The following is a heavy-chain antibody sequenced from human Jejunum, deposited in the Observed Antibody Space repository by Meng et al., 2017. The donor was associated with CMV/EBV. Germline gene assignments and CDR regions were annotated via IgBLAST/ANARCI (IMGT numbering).Heavy chain of an antibody. CDR1: IHHRYS. J-gene: IGHJ4*02. CDR2: IDLNTGNP. D-gene: IGHD6-25*01. CDR3: ARELPATNLDNGY. Sequence: QVHLVQSGSELKKPGASCIHHRYSLEWVRQAPGQGLEWMGWIDLNTGNPMYAQDCTCRLVFSLDTSVSTTHLKISSLKAEDTAVYYCARELPATNLDNGYWGQGTLVTVSS. V-gene: IGHV7-4-1*02.